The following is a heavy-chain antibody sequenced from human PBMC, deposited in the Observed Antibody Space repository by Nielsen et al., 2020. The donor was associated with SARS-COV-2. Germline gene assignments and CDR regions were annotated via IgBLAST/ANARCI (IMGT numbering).Heavy chain of an antibody. V-gene: IGHV3-30*18. Sequence: GGSLRLSCAASGFTFSSYGMHWVRQAPGKGLEWVAIISYDGSNKYYADSVKGRSTISRDNSKNTLYLQINSLRGEDTAVYYCAKALDSGYSSTWARGGFDYWGQGTLVTVSS. D-gene: IGHD6-13*01. CDR1: GFTFSSYG. CDR2: ISYDGSNK. J-gene: IGHJ4*02. CDR3: AKALDSGYSSTWARGGFDY.